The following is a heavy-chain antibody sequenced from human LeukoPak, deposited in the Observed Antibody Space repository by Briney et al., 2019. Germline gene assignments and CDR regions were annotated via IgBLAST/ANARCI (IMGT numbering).Heavy chain of an antibody. V-gene: IGHV1-18*01. CDR2: ITTYNGNT. CDR3: ARDRDYGDYNTQDLFVY. Sequence: SVKVSCKASGYTFTNYGISWVRQAPGEGVEWMGWITTYNGNTNNEQKLQDRVTITTNTTTSTTYMELRSLRSDDTAAYYCARDRDYGDYNTQDLFVYWGQGAMVTVSS. CDR1: GYTFTNYG. J-gene: IGHJ4*02. D-gene: IGHD4-17*01.